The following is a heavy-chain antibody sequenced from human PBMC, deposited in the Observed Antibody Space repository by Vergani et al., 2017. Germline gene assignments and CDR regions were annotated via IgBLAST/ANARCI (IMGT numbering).Heavy chain of an antibody. CDR1: GFTFSNSA. J-gene: IGHJ6*02. CDR2: IVVGSGNT. D-gene: IGHD3-9*01. V-gene: IGHV1-58*02. CDR3: AASQRRYCDWILSGRDYYGIDV. Sequence: QMQLVQSGPEVKKPGTSVKVSCKSSGFTFSNSAMQWVRQAREQRLEWIGWIVVGSGNTNYAQKFQERVTITRAMSTSTAYMELSSLRSEDTAVYYCAASQRRYCDWILSGRDYYGIDVWGQGTTVTVSS.